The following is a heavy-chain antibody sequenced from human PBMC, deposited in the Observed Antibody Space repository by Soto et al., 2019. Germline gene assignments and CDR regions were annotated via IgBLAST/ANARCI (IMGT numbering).Heavy chain of an antibody. CDR3: ARDKITGLFDY. CDR2: INHSGST. CDR1: GGSFSGYS. Sequence: QVQLQQWGAGLLKPSETLSLTCAVYGGSFSGYSWTWIRQPPGTGLDWIGEINHSGSTNYNPSLKSRVTISVDTSKNQFSLKLTSVTAADTAVYCCARDKITGLFDYWGQGALVTVSS. V-gene: IGHV4-34*01. D-gene: IGHD2-8*02. J-gene: IGHJ4*02.